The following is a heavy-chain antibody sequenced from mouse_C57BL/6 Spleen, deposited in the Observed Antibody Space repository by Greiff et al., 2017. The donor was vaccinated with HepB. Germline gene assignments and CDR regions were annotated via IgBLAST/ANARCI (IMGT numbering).Heavy chain of an antibody. J-gene: IGHJ3*01. V-gene: IGHV1-82*01. D-gene: IGHD1-1*01. CDR1: GYAFSSSW. CDR3: ARSGGSAWFAY. CDR2: IYPGDGDT. Sequence: VKLMESGPELVKPGASVKISCKASGYAFSSSWMNWVKQRPGKGLEWIGRIYPGDGDTNYNGKFKGKATLTADKSSSTAYMQLSSLTSEDSAVYFCARSGGSAWFAYWGQGTLVTVSA.